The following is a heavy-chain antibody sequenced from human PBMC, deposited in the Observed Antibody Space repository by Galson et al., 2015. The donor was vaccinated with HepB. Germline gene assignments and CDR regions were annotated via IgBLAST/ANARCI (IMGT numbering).Heavy chain of an antibody. CDR1: GYSFTSYW. J-gene: IGHJ2*01. D-gene: IGHD6-19*01. CDR2: IAPTDSYT. CDR3: ARHREQWLIQDWYFDL. V-gene: IGHV5-10-1*01. Sequence: QSGAEVKKPGESLRISCKGSGYSFTSYWINWVRQMPGKGLEWMGTIAPTDSYTKYSPSFQDHVTISVDKSISTAYLQWSSLKASDTAMYYCARHREQWLIQDWYFDLWGRGTLVTVSS.